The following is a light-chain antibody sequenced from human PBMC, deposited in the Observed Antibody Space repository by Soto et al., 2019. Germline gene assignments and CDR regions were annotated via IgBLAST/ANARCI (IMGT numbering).Light chain of an antibody. V-gene: IGKV1-39*01. Sequence: DIPMTPSPSSLSASVGDRVTITCRASQNIGRFLNWHQQKPGKAPNVLINVASTLRSGVPSRFSGSGSGTDFNLTINSLQPEDFATYFCQQSFTTPLTFGGGTKVDIK. J-gene: IGKJ4*01. CDR3: QQSFTTPLT. CDR2: VAS. CDR1: QNIGRF.